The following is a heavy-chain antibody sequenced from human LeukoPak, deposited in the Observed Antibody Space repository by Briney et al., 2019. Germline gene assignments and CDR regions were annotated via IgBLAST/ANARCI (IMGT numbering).Heavy chain of an antibody. D-gene: IGHD2-21*02. J-gene: IGHJ4*02. CDR2: INWNGGST. CDR3: ARAQTYGDSRLLLDY. CDR1: GFTFGNYG. Sequence: GGSLRLSCAASGFTFGNYGMSWVRQAPGKGLERVSGINWNGGSTGYADSVEGRFTISRDNAKNSQYLQMNSLRVEDTALYYCARAQTYGDSRLLLDYWGQGTLVTVSS. V-gene: IGHV3-20*04.